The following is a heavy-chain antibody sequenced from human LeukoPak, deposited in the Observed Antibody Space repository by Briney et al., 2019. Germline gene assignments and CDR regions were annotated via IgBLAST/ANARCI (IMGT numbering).Heavy chain of an antibody. CDR1: GGSMSSYY. CDR2: IYYSGST. CDR3: ARSELLWFGGVNSGFDY. D-gene: IGHD3-10*01. V-gene: IGHV4-59*01. Sequence: SENLSLTCTVSGGSMSSYYWSWIRQPPGKGLEWIGYIYYSGSTNYNPSLKSRVTISLDTSKNQFSLKLSSVTAADTAVYYCARSELLWFGGVNSGFDYWGQGTLVTVSS. J-gene: IGHJ4*02.